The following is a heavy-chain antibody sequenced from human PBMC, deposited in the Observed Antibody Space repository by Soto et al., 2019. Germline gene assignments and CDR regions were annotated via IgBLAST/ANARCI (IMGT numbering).Heavy chain of an antibody. J-gene: IGHJ6*02. Sequence: GGSLRLSCAASGFTFSSCAMSWVRQAPGKGLEWVSAISGSGDGTYYADSVTGRFTISRDTSKTTLYRQTHSLRAEDTALYYCAKPNGGGGNYGMDVWGQGTTVTVSS. V-gene: IGHV3-23*01. D-gene: IGHD3-16*01. CDR3: AKPNGGGGNYGMDV. CDR1: GFTFSSCA. CDR2: ISGSGDGT.